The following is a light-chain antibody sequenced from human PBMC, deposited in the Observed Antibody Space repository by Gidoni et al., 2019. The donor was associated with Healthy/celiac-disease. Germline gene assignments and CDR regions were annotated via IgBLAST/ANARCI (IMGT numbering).Light chain of an antibody. Sequence: SYVLTPPPSVSLATGKTARITCGGTNLGSKSVNGDQQKTGQAPVLVIYYDSDRTSGIPERFSGSNSGNTATLTISRVEDGDEDDYYWQVWDSRSDHWVFGGGTKLTVL. CDR2: YDS. CDR1: NLGSKS. V-gene: IGLV3-21*04. CDR3: QVWDSRSDHWV. J-gene: IGLJ3*02.